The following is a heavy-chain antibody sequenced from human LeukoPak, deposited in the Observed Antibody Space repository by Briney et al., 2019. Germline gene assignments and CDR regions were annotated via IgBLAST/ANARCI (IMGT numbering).Heavy chain of an antibody. CDR1: GGSISNYF. CDR2: IYSSGST. V-gene: IGHV4-59*08. D-gene: IGHD7-27*01. Sequence: SETLSLTCSVSGGSISNYFWTWIRQPPGKGLEWIGYIYSSGSTYYNPSLKSRVTISVDTSKNRFSLKLSTVTASDTAVYYCARRPTGDPKFDYWGQGTLVTVSS. J-gene: IGHJ4*02. CDR3: ARRPTGDPKFDY.